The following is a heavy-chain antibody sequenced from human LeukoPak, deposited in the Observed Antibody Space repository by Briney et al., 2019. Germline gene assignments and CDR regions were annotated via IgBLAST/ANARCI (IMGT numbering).Heavy chain of an antibody. J-gene: IGHJ4*02. D-gene: IGHD3-22*01. Sequence: ASVKVSCKASGYTFTGYYMHWVRQAPGQGLEWMGWINPNSGGTNYAQKFQGRVTMTRDTSISTAYMELSRLRSDDTAVYYCARMDGSSSGYYYVDYWGQGTLVTVSS. CDR2: INPNSGGT. CDR3: ARMDGSSSGYYYVDY. V-gene: IGHV1-2*02. CDR1: GYTFTGYY.